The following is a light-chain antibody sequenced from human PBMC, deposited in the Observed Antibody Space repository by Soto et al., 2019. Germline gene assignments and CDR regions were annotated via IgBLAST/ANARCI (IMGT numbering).Light chain of an antibody. J-gene: IGKJ1*01. CDR1: QNVRNSY. Sequence: EIVLTQSPGTLSLSPGERATLSCWASQNVRNSYLAWYQQKPGQAPRLLIYDASSRATGIPERFSGSGSGTDFTLTISRLEPEDFAVYYCQQYGSSPQTFGPGTKVEIK. CDR3: QQYGSSPQT. V-gene: IGKV3-20*01. CDR2: DAS.